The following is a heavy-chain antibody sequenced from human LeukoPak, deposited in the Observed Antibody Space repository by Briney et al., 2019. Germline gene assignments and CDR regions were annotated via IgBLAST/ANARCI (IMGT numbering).Heavy chain of an antibody. J-gene: IGHJ4*02. D-gene: IGHD3-10*01. CDR1: GFTFSNAW. Sequence: PGGSLRLSCAASGFTFSNAWLNWVRQAPGKGLEWVGHIKGKTDGGTTDYAAPVKGRFTISRDDSKNTLFLQMNSLKTEDTAVYYCTLPWGSGSYYDYWGQGTLVTVSS. V-gene: IGHV3-15*01. CDR2: IKGKTDGGTT. CDR3: TLPWGSGSYYDY.